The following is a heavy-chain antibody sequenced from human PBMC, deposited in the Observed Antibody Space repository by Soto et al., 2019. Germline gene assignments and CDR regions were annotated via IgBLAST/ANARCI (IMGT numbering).Heavy chain of an antibody. CDR3: ARDYYYFWESYRIDAFYI. D-gene: IGHD3-16*02. CDR1: GFTFSSYG. V-gene: IGHV3-33*01. Sequence: GGSLRLSCAASGFTFSSYGMHWVRQAPGKGLEWVAVIWYDGSNKYYADSVKGRFTISRDNSKNTLYLQMNSLRAEDTAVYYCARDYYYFWESYRIDAFYICAQRTMVTVS. J-gene: IGHJ3*02. CDR2: IWYDGSNK.